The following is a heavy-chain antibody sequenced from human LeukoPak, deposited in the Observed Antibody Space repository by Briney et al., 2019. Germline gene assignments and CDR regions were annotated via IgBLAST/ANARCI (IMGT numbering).Heavy chain of an antibody. CDR2: ISGYNGNT. J-gene: IGHJ4*02. V-gene: IGHV1-18*01. CDR1: GYTFSSYG. Sequence: VSVKVSCKASGYTFSSYGIAWVRQAPGQGLEWMGWISGYNGNTNYAQKLQGRVSMTTDTSTTTAYMELRSLTSDDTAVYYCARSAYNYGYVYFDHWGQGTLVIVSS. D-gene: IGHD5-18*01. CDR3: ARSAYNYGYVYFDH.